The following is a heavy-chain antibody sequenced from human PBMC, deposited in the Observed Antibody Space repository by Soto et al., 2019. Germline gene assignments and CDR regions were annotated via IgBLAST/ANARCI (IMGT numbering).Heavy chain of an antibody. CDR1: GFTLSSHA. J-gene: IGHJ4*02. D-gene: IGHD1-26*01. CDR2: ILSDGSNK. V-gene: IGHV3-30-3*01. CDR3: ARDDEGGSDCDLGY. Sequence: QVQLVESGGGVVQPGRSLRLSCAVSGFTLSSHAMHWVRQAPGKGLERVALILSDGSNKYYADSVKGRFTTSTDNSKNTMYLQMNSLSVEDTAVYYCARDDEGGSDCDLGYWGQGALVTVAA.